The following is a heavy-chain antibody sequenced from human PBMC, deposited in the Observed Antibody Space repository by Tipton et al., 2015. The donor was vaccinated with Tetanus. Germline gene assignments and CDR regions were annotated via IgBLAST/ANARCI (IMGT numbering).Heavy chain of an antibody. J-gene: IGHJ4*02. Sequence: TLSLTCTVSGGSSSSYYWSWIRQPPGKGLEWIGEINHSGSTNYNPSLKSRVTISVDTSKNQFSLKLSSVTAADTAVYYCAAYSSSSGGVDYWGQGTLVTVSS. CDR2: INHSGST. CDR1: GGSSSSYY. V-gene: IGHV4-34*01. D-gene: IGHD6-6*01. CDR3: AAYSSSSGGVDY.